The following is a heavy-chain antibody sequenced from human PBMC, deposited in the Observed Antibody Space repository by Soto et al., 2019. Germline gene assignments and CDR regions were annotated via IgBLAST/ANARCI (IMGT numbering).Heavy chain of an antibody. CDR3: ARWSYLDY. CDR2: ISGSDGKT. CDR1: GFSFGSYA. Sequence: GGSLRLSCAASGFSFGSYALSWVRQAPGKGLEWVSTISGSDGKTFYADSVKGRFSISRDTSQNTLYLQMNSLRADDTAIYYCARWSYLDYWGQGTRVTVSS. J-gene: IGHJ4*02. D-gene: IGHD3-3*01. V-gene: IGHV3-23*01.